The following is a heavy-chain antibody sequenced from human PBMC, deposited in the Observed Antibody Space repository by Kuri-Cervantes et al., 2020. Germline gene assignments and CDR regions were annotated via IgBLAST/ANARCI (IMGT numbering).Heavy chain of an antibody. CDR1: GFTFRSYA. J-gene: IGHJ4*02. CDR2: VTYSSDNT. CDR3: ARQGDYSGKQGY. Sequence: GESLKISCAASGFTFRSYAMSWVRQAPGKGLEWVSGVTYSSDNTYYADSVKGRFTISRDNSENTLYLQMGSLRAEDTALYYCARQGDYSGKQGYWGQGTLVTVSS. D-gene: IGHD4-23*01. V-gene: IGHV3-23*01.